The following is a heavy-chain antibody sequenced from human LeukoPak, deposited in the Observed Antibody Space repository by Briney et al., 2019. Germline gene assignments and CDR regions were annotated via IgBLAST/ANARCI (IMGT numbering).Heavy chain of an antibody. CDR2: IIPILGIA. J-gene: IGHJ6*02. V-gene: IGHV1-69*02. D-gene: IGHD1-26*01. Sequence: PRASVKVSCKASGGTFSSYTISWVRQAPGQGLEGMGRIIPILGIANYAQKFQGRVTITADKSTSTAYMELSSLRSEDTAVYYCATLYSGSTRGYYYYGMDVWGQGTTVTVSS. CDR1: GGTFSSYT. CDR3: ATLYSGSTRGYYYYGMDV.